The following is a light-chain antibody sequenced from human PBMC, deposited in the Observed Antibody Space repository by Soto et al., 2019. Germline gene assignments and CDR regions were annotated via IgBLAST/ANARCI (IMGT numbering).Light chain of an antibody. J-gene: IGKJ5*01. CDR3: QQYDKWFSIT. Sequence: EIVMTQSPATLSVSPGDRAILSCRASQSISSKLGWYQQRPGQSPRLLIYGASTRAPGIPARFSGSGSGTEFTLTISSLQSEDFGVYYCQQYDKWFSITFGQGTRLEIK. CDR1: QSISSK. V-gene: IGKV3-15*01. CDR2: GAS.